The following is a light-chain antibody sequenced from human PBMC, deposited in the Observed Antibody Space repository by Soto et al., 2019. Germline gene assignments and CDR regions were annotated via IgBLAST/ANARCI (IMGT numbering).Light chain of an antibody. CDR2: EVT. CDR3: SSYAGSTVV. CDR1: SSDVGSYNY. J-gene: IGLJ2*01. Sequence: QSALTQPPSASGSPGQSVTISCTGTSSDVGSYNYVSWYQQHPGKAPKLMIYEVTQRPSGVPDRFSGSKSDNTASLTVSGLQTEDEADYYCSSYAGSTVVFGGGTKLTVL. V-gene: IGLV2-8*01.